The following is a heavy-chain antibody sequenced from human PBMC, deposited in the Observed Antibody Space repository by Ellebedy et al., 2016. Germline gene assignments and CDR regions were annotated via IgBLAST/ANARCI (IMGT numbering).Heavy chain of an antibody. J-gene: IGHJ6*02. CDR1: GFTFSRYV. CDR3: ARVLGWCSTTTCPYGMDV. CDR2: IWDDGSNK. Sequence: GGSLRLXXAASGFTFSRYVMHWVRQVPGKGLEWVAVIWDDGSNKYYADSVKGRFTISRDNFKNTLSLQMNSLRAGDTAVYYCARVLGWCSTTTCPYGMDVWGQGTTVTVSS. V-gene: IGHV3-33*08. D-gene: IGHD2-2*01.